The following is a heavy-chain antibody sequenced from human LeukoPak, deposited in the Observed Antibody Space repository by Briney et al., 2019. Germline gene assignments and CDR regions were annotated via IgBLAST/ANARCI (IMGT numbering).Heavy chain of an antibody. CDR1: GGSFSGYY. Sequence: KPSETLSLTCAAYGGSFSGYYWSWIRQPPGKGLEWIGEINHSGSTNYNPSLKSRVTISVDTSKNQFSLKLSSVTAADTAVYYCARAPRYYDFWSGYYPRPGPPYYYYMDVWGKGTTVTVSS. J-gene: IGHJ6*03. V-gene: IGHV4-34*01. CDR2: INHSGST. D-gene: IGHD3-3*01. CDR3: ARAPRYYDFWSGYYPRPGPPYYYYMDV.